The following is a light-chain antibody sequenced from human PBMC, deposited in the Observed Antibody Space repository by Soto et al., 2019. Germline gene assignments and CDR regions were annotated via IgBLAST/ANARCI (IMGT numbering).Light chain of an antibody. V-gene: IGLV2-11*01. Sequence: HSALTQPRSVSGSPGQSVTLSCTGTSSDVGGYHYVSWYQHHPGKAPKIIIYDVNKRPSGVPDRFSGSKSGNTASLTISGLQTEDEADYYCCSYAGSYTLVFGGGTKLTVL. J-gene: IGLJ2*01. CDR3: CSYAGSYTLV. CDR1: SSDVGGYHY. CDR2: DVN.